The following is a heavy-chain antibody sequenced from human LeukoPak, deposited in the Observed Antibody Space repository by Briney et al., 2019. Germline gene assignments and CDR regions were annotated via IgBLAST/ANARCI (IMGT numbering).Heavy chain of an antibody. V-gene: IGHV3-21*01. D-gene: IGHD3-22*01. J-gene: IGHJ6*03. Sequence: KTGVSLRLSCAASGFTFSGYSMNWVRQAPGKGLEWVSSISSSSSYIYYADSVKGRFTISRDNAKNSLYLQMNSLRAEDTAVYYCARDRHDSSGYRLYYYYMDVWGKGTTVTVSS. CDR2: ISSSSSYI. CDR3: ARDRHDSSGYRLYYYYMDV. CDR1: GFTFSGYS.